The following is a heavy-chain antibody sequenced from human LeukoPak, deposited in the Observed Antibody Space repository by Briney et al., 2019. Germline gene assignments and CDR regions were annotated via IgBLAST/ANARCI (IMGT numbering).Heavy chain of an antibody. Sequence: ASVKVSCKASGYTFTSYDINWVRQATGQGLEWMGWMNPNSGNTGYAQKFQGRVTMTRDNAKNSLYLQMNSLRAEDTAVYYCARVFLGVDAFDIWGQGTMVTVSS. V-gene: IGHV1-8*01. J-gene: IGHJ3*02. CDR2: MNPNSGNT. CDR3: ARVFLGVDAFDI. CDR1: GYTFTSYD.